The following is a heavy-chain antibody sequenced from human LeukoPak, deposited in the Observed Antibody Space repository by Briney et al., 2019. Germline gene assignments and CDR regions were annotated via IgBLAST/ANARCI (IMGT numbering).Heavy chain of an antibody. J-gene: IGHJ4*02. CDR2: IRYDGNSN. D-gene: IGHD3-22*01. CDR3: AKEEVISGNHGVYFDY. CDR1: GFTFRSYG. V-gene: IGHV3-30*02. Sequence: GGSLRLSCAASGFTFRSYGMHWVRQAPGKGLEWVAFIRYDGNSNYYADSVKGRFTISRDNSRSTLYLQMNSLRAEDTAVYYCAKEEVISGNHGVYFDYWGQGTLVTVSS.